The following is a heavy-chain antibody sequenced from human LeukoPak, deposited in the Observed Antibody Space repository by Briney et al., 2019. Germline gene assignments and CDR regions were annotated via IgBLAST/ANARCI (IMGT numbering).Heavy chain of an antibody. Sequence: PSETLSLTCTVSGYSISSGYYWGWIRQPPGKGLEWIGSIYHSGSTYYNPSLKSRVTISVDTSKNQFSLKLSSVTAADTAVYYCARDPKGRGYYYGDYFDYWGQGTLVTVSS. D-gene: IGHD3-22*01. J-gene: IGHJ4*02. CDR2: IYHSGST. V-gene: IGHV4-38-2*02. CDR3: ARDPKGRGYYYGDYFDY. CDR1: GYSISSGYY.